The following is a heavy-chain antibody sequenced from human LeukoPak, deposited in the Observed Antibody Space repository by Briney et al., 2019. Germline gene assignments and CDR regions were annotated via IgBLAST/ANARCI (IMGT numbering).Heavy chain of an antibody. CDR2: IYSDNT. D-gene: IGHD6-19*01. J-gene: IGHJ4*02. V-gene: IGHV3-53*01. Sequence: GGSLRLSCTVSGFTVSSNSMSWVRQAPGKGLGWVSFIYSDNTHYSDSVKGRFTISRDNSKNTLYLQMNSLRAEDTAVYYCARGGSGWYACDYWGQGTLVTVSS. CDR1: GFTVSSNS. CDR3: ARGGSGWYACDY.